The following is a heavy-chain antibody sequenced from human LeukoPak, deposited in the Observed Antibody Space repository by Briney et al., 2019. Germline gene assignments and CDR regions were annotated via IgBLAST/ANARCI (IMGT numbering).Heavy chain of an antibody. D-gene: IGHD6-19*01. CDR2: ISTSGST. CDR1: GGSISTYS. CDR3: ARVKENSSGWYGDFDY. Sequence: SETLSLTCTVSGGSISTYSWSWIRRPAGKGLEWIGRISTSGSTNYNPSLKSRVTMSVDTSKNQFSLKLSSVTAADTAIYYCARVKENSSGWYGDFDYWGQGTLVTVSS. J-gene: IGHJ4*02. V-gene: IGHV4-4*07.